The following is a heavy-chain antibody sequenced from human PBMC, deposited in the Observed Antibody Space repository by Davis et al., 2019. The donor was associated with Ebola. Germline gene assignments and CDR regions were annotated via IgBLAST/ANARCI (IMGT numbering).Heavy chain of an antibody. CDR1: GFTFSSYS. Sequence: PGGSLRLSCAASGFTFSSYSMNWVRQAPGKGLEWVSYISSSSSTIYYADSVKGRFTISRDNAKNSLYLQMNSLRAEDTAVYYCARVFSSITTGSCNDYWGQGTLVTVSS. V-gene: IGHV3-48*04. CDR2: ISSSSSTI. D-gene: IGHD2-15*01. CDR3: ARVFSSITTGSCNDY. J-gene: IGHJ4*02.